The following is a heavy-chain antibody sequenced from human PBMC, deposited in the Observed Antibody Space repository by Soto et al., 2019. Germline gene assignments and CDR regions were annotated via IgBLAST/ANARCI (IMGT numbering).Heavy chain of an antibody. J-gene: IGHJ4*02. D-gene: IGHD6-19*01. Sequence: QVQLVESGGGVVQPGRSLRLSCAASGFTFSSYGMHWVRQAPGKGLEWVAVISYDGSNKYYADSVKGRFTISRDNSKNTLYLQMNSVRAEDTAVYYCAKDNPDSSGWHFDYWGQGTLVTVSS. V-gene: IGHV3-30*18. CDR3: AKDNPDSSGWHFDY. CDR1: GFTFSSYG. CDR2: ISYDGSNK.